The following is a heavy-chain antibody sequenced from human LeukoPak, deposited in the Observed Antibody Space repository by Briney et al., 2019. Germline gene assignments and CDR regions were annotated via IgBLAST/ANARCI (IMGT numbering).Heavy chain of an antibody. CDR3: ARDQGTSTTAPKRKGRFDP. CDR2: IYSGGST. V-gene: IGHV3-53*01. J-gene: IGHJ5*02. CDR1: GFNVSSNY. D-gene: IGHD1-1*01. Sequence: GGSLRLSCAASGFNVSSNYMSWVRQAPGKGLEWVSVIYSGGSTYNADSVKGRFTISRDNSKNTLYLQMNSLRDEDTAVYYCARDQGTSTTAPKRKGRFDPWGQGTLVTVSS.